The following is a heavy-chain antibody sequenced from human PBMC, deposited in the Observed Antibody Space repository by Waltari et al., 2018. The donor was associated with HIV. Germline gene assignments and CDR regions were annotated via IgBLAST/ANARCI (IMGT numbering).Heavy chain of an antibody. V-gene: IGHV3-48*03. J-gene: IGHJ3*02. CDR1: GLIFRNYE. CDR2: MRVSGAGT. D-gene: IGHD3-22*01. Sequence: EMQLVESGGALRQPGGSLRLSCAVSGLIFRNYEMNWVRQAPGKGLWWVSWMRVSGAGTHYADSVKGLFTISRDNAKNSMYLQMSSLRVEDMAVYYCAIIGYYGFDIWGQGTMVTVSS. CDR3: AIIGYYGFDI.